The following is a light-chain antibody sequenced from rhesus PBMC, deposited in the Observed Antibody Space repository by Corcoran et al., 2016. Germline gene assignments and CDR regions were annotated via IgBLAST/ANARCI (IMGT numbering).Light chain of an antibody. CDR3: QQYSNWPPT. CDR1: QSVSSS. CDR2: GAS. J-gene: IGKJ4*01. Sequence: EIVMTQSPATLSLSPGERATLSCRASQSVSSSSAWYQQKPGQAPRLLIYGASSRATGIPDRFSGSGAGTEFTFTISSLEPKDFAVYYCQQYSNWPPTFGGGTKVEIK. V-gene: IGKV3-42*03.